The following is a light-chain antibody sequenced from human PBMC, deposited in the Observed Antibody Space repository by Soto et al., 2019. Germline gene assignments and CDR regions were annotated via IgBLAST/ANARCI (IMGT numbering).Light chain of an antibody. V-gene: IGKV3-20*01. J-gene: IGKJ1*01. CDR1: QSVSSN. Sequence: EIVMTQSPATLSVSAGGRATLPCRASQSVSSNLAWYQQKPGQAPRLLIYGASSRATGIPDRFSGSGSGTDFTLTISRLEPEDFAVYYCQQYGSSPPPTFGQGTKVDI. CDR3: QQYGSSPPPT. CDR2: GAS.